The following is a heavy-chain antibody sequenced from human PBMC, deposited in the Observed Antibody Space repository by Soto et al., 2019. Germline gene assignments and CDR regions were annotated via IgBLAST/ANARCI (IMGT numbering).Heavy chain of an antibody. J-gene: IGHJ5*01. D-gene: IGHD6-13*01. Sequence: EVQLVESGGGLVQPGGSLRLSCAASGVTFNRYWMSWVRQTPGKGLEWVANIKQDGGEKHYVDPVKGRLTISRDNAKNSLHLQMNSLRVEDTGVYYCARDGPPYSPTTGFFGSWGQGTLVTVSS. CDR2: IKQDGGEK. CDR1: GVTFNRYW. CDR3: ARDGPPYSPTTGFFGS. V-gene: IGHV3-7*01.